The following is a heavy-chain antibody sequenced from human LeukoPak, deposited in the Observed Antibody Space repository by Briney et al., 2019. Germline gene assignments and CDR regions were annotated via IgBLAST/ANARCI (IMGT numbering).Heavy chain of an antibody. V-gene: IGHV1-2*02. Sequence: ASVKVSCKASGYTFTGYYMHWVRQAPGQGLEWMGWINPNSGGTNYAQKFQGRVTMTRDTSISTAYMELSRLRSDDTAVYYYARERRVIVGATKSPSEADYWGQGTLVTVSS. CDR2: INPNSGGT. CDR1: GYTFTGYY. J-gene: IGHJ4*02. D-gene: IGHD1-26*01. CDR3: ARERRVIVGATKSPSEADY.